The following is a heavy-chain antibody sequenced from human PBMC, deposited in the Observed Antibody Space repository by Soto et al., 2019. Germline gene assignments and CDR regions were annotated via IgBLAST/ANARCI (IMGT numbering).Heavy chain of an antibody. Sequence: SETLSLTCAVSGDSVTNNDYSWNWIRQPPGKGLEWVAYIHHNGNTYYNPSLRSRVTISLDRSQNKYSLELTSATGADTVVYYCAKAGGDCWGQGTPVTVSS. CDR3: AKAGGDC. D-gene: IGHD3-10*01. J-gene: IGHJ4*02. CDR1: GDSVTNNDYS. CDR2: IHHNGNT. V-gene: IGHV4-30-2*01.